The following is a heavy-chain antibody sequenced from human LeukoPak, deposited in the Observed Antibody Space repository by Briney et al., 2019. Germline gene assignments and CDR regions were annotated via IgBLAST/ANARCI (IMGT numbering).Heavy chain of an antibody. CDR3: AKGGRHSSSWNEY. CDR2: ISWNSGSK. Sequence: GGSLRLSCAASGFTFDDYAMLRVRQAPGKGLEWVSSISWNSGSKVYADSVKGRFTISRDNAKNSLYLQMNSLRVEDTALYYCAKGGRHSSSWNEYWGQGTLVTVSS. J-gene: IGHJ4*02. D-gene: IGHD6-13*01. CDR1: GFTFDDYA. V-gene: IGHV3-9*01.